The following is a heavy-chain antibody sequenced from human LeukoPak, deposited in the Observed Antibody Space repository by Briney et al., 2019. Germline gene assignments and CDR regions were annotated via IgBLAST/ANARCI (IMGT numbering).Heavy chain of an antibody. CDR1: GLTFSSYA. Sequence: GGSLRLSCAASGLTFSSYAMHWVRQAPGKGLEWVAVISYDGSNKYYADSVKGRFTISRDNSKNTLYLQMNSLRAEDTAVYYCARERTSWPYYYGMDVWGQGTTVTVSS. CDR3: ARERTSWPYYYGMDV. CDR2: ISYDGSNK. J-gene: IGHJ6*02. V-gene: IGHV3-30-3*01. D-gene: IGHD6-13*01.